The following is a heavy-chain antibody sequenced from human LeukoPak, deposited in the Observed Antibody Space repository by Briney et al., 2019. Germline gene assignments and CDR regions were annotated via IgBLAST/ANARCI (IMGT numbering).Heavy chain of an antibody. CDR1: GYTFTDYY. V-gene: IGHV1-46*01. CDR2: INPSGGSP. CDR3: ARAGGLYQLPWGIYAFDI. Sequence: ASVKVSCKAAGYTFTDYYMHWVRQAPGQGLEWMGIINPSGGSPSYAQKFQGRVTMTKDTSTSTVYMELSSLRSEDTAVYYCARAGGLYQLPWGIYAFDIWGQGTMVTVSS. J-gene: IGHJ3*02. D-gene: IGHD2-2*01.